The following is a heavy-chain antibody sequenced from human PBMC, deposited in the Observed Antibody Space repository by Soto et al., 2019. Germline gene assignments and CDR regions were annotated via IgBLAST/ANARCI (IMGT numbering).Heavy chain of an antibody. Sequence: QVQLVQSGAEVKKPGASVKVSCKASGYTFTSYYMHWVRQAPGQGLEWMGIINPSGGSTSYAQKFQGTVTMTRDTSTSTVYMELSSLRSEYTAVYYCARASGYYLEFDSWGQGTLVTVSS. V-gene: IGHV1-46*01. D-gene: IGHD3-22*01. CDR3: ARASGYYLEFDS. J-gene: IGHJ4*02. CDR2: INPSGGST. CDR1: GYTFTSYY.